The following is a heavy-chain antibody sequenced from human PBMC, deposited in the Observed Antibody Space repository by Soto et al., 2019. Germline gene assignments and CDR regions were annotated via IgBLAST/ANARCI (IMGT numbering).Heavy chain of an antibody. CDR2: IKQDGSEK. Sequence: EVQLVESGGGLVQPGGSLRLSCAASGFTFSSYWMSWVRQAPGKGLEWVANIKQDGSEKYYVDSVKGRFTISRDNAKNSRYLQMNSLRAEDTAVYYCARTVAGTTGAFDIWGHGTMVTVSS. V-gene: IGHV3-7*04. D-gene: IGHD6-19*01. CDR1: GFTFSSYW. CDR3: ARTVAGTTGAFDI. J-gene: IGHJ3*02.